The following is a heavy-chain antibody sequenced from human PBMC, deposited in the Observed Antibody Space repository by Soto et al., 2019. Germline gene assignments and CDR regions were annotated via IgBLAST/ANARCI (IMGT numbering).Heavy chain of an antibody. V-gene: IGHV4-39*01. J-gene: IGHJ3*02. Sequence: SETLSLTCTVSGGSISSSSYYWGWIRQPPGKGLEWIGSIYYSGSTYYNPSLKSRVTISVDTSKNQFSLKLSSVTAADTAVYYCARHYRGNNDAFDIWGQGTMVTVSS. CDR1: GGSISSSSYY. CDR3: ARHYRGNNDAFDI. D-gene: IGHD3-10*01. CDR2: IYYSGST.